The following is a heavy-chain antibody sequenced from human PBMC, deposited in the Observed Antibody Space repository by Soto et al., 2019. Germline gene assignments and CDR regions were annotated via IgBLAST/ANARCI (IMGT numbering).Heavy chain of an antibody. D-gene: IGHD4-17*01. CDR3: ARDDYGDKTDY. CDR2: IWYDGSNK. CDR1: GFTFSSYG. Sequence: QVQLVESGGGVVQPGRSLRLSCAASGFTFSSYGMHWVRQAPGKGLEWVAVIWYDGSNKYYGVSVKGRFTISRDNSKNTLYLQMNSLRAEDTAVYYCARDDYGDKTDYWGQGSLVTVSS. J-gene: IGHJ4*02. V-gene: IGHV3-33*01.